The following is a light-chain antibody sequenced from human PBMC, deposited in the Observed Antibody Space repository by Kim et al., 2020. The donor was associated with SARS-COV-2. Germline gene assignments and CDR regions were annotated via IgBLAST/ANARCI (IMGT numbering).Light chain of an antibody. Sequence: GASDPKTGRPSQNIASSLAVDQQKPGTGPNVLIYTASTFQSGVPSRFSGSGSGTEFTLTIGSLQTEDGATYYCQKYNRSPLTFGPGTKVDIK. J-gene: IGKJ3*01. CDR1: QNIASS. CDR2: TAS. CDR3: QKYNRSPLT. V-gene: IGKV1-27*01.